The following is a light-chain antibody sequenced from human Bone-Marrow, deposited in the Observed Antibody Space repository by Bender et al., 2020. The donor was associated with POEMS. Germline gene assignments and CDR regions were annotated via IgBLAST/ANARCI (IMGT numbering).Light chain of an antibody. J-gene: IGLJ3*02. CDR2: SSR. Sequence: QPVLTQPLSASGTPGPRVTIPCSGGSPNIRAHAVNWYQHLPGTAPKLLNYSSRRRPSEVPDRFSGSRSGTSASVAVGVLQSEDEADYYCAVWDDSLNGWMFSRGTKLTVL. CDR1: SPNIRAHA. CDR3: AVWDDSLNGWM. V-gene: IGLV1-44*01.